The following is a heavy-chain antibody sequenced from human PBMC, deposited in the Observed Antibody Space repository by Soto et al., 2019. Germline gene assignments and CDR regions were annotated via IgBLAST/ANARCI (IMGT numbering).Heavy chain of an antibody. CDR2: ISNSGST. V-gene: IGHV4-39*01. CDR3: ARCLSSSAYLDY. Sequence: QLQLQESGPGLVKPSETLSLTCTVTGGPISSSGDYWGWVRQTPGKGLEWIGTISNSGSTYYNPSVMSRVTISVDTSKKQSALRLITVTAADTAVYYCARCLSSSAYLDYWCQGTLVTVSS. D-gene: IGHD6-19*01. CDR1: GGPISSSGDY. J-gene: IGHJ4*02.